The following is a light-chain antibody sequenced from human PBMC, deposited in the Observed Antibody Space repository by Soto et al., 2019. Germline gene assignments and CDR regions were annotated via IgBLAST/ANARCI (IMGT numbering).Light chain of an antibody. CDR3: SSYTISSTRL. CDR2: DVK. CDR1: NSDIGAFDL. J-gene: IGLJ1*01. V-gene: IGLV2-14*01. Sequence: QSALTQPASVSGSPGQSITISCTGTNSDIGAFDLVSWFQQYPGKAPRVLIYDVKIRASGVSNRFSGSKSGNTASLIISGLQTEDEADYYCSSYTISSTRLFGTGTKVTVL.